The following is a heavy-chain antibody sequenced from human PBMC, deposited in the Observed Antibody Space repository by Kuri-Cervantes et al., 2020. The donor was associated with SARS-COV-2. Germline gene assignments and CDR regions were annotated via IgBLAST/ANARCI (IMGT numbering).Heavy chain of an antibody. Sequence: GSLRLSCTVSGGSISSYYWSWIRQPPGKGLEWIGYIYYSGSTNYNPSLKSRVTISVDTSKNQFSLKLSSVTAADTAVYYCARIIVVVPAASSPLARFDHWGQGTLVTVSS. J-gene: IGHJ4*02. CDR3: ARIIVVVPAASSPLARFDH. V-gene: IGHV4-59*12. CDR1: GGSISSYY. CDR2: IYYSGST. D-gene: IGHD2-2*01.